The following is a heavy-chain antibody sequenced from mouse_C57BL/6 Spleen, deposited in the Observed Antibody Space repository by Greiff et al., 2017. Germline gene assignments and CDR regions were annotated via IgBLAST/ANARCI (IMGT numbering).Heavy chain of an antibody. CDR3: ARYYYGSSYFDY. D-gene: IGHD1-1*01. CDR2: IRTKANGYTT. Sequence: EVHLVESGGGLVQPGGSLSLSCAASGFTFTDYYMSWVRQPPGKALEWLGFIRTKANGYTTEYSASVKGPFTIAGDTSESIHYLRLNVLAAEDNATYYCARYYYGSSYFDYWGQGTTLTVSS. V-gene: IGHV7-3*01. J-gene: IGHJ2*01. CDR1: GFTFTDYY.